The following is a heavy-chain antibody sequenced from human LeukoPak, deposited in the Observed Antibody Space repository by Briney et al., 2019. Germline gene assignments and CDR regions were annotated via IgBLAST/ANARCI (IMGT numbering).Heavy chain of an antibody. Sequence: GASVKVSCKASGYTFTSYDINWVRQATGQGLEWMGWMNPNNGNTGCAQKFLGRVTMTRNTPISTAYMELSSLRSEDTAVYYCASEVQLERRGFDYWGQGTLVTVSS. CDR2: MNPNNGNT. V-gene: IGHV1-8*01. CDR3: ASEVQLERRGFDY. J-gene: IGHJ4*02. CDR1: GYTFTSYD. D-gene: IGHD1-1*01.